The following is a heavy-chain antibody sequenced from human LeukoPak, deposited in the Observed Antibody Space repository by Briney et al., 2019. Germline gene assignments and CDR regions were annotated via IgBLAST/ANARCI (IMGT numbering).Heavy chain of an antibody. J-gene: IGHJ4*02. Sequence: GGSLRLSCAASGFTFDDYGMSWVRHAAGKGVEWVCGINWNGGSTGYADSLKARFTTSRDNAKNSLYLQMTSLRAEDTAVYYCARVNRRDGYKILSPRTLDYWGQGTLVTVSS. CDR2: INWNGGST. CDR3: ARVNRRDGYKILSPRTLDY. V-gene: IGHV3-20*04. D-gene: IGHD5-24*01. CDR1: GFTFDDYG.